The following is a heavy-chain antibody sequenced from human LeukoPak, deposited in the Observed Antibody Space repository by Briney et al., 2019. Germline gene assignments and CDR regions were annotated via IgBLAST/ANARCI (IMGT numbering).Heavy chain of an antibody. CDR3: ARLYYSDSAFDY. D-gene: IGHD3-10*01. Sequence: SETLSLTCTVSGGAIISSSFYWVWIRQPPGRGLEWIGSIYSSGSTYYNPSVNSRATISVDTSKKELPLELSSVAAADTSMYYCARLYYSDSAFDYWGQGTLVTVSS. J-gene: IGHJ4*01. V-gene: IGHV4-39*01. CDR2: IYSSGST. CDR1: GGAIISSSFY.